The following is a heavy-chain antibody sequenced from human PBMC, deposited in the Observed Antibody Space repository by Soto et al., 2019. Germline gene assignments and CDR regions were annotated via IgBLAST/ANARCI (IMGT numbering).Heavy chain of an antibody. V-gene: IGHV4-39*07. Sequence: PSETLSLTCTVSGDSISSGYYYWSWVRQPPGKGLEWIGCINYSGSTYYNPSLKSRVTISVDTSKNQFSLKLSSVTAADTAVYYCAREPDCSSTSCYVSGFDYWGQGTLVTVSS. J-gene: IGHJ4*02. D-gene: IGHD2-2*01. CDR3: AREPDCSSTSCYVSGFDY. CDR1: GDSISSGYYY. CDR2: INYSGST.